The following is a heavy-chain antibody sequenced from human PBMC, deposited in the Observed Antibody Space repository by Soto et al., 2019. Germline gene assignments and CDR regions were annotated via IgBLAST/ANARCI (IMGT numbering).Heavy chain of an antibody. CDR1: GFIFSNYA. J-gene: IGHJ4*02. V-gene: IGHV3-23*01. Sequence: EVQLLESGGDLVQPGGSLRLSCAASGFIFSNYATTWVRQAPGKGPEWVSTFTSGGSTYYRDTVKGRFTISRDNSKNTLYLQMNSLRAEHTAVYYCARTDKYHSQSSGWANRFDYWGQGTLVTVSS. CDR2: FTSGGST. CDR3: ARTDKYHSQSSGWANRFDY. D-gene: IGHD6-19*01.